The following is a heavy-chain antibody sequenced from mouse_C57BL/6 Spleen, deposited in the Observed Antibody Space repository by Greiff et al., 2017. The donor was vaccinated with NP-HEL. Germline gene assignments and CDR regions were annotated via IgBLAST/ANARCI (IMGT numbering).Heavy chain of an antibody. Sequence: EVQLVESGGGLVQPGGSLSLSCAASGFTFTDYYMSWVRQPPGKALEWLGFIRNKANGYTTEYSASVKGRFTISRDNSQSILYLQMNALRAEDSATYYCASPYGNYKTWFAYWGQGTLVTVSA. D-gene: IGHD2-1*01. CDR3: ASPYGNYKTWFAY. CDR2: IRNKANGYTT. V-gene: IGHV7-3*01. CDR1: GFTFTDYY. J-gene: IGHJ3*01.